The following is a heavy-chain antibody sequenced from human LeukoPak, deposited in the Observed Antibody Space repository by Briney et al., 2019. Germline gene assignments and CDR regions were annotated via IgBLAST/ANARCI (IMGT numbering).Heavy chain of an antibody. CDR3: ARSVWRITVVRGVIGVIRY. J-gene: IGHJ4*02. V-gene: IGHV1-2*02. Sequence: GASVKVSCKASGGTFSSYAISWVRQAPGQGLEWMGWINPNSGGTNYAQKFQGRVTMTRDTSISTAYMELSRLRSDDTAVYYCARSVWRITVVRGVIGVIRYWGQGTLVTVSS. CDR1: GGTFSSYA. CDR2: INPNSGGT. D-gene: IGHD3-10*01.